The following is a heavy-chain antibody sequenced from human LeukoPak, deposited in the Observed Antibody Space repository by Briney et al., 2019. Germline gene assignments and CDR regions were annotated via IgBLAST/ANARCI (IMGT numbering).Heavy chain of an antibody. J-gene: IGHJ5*02. CDR3: ARDLGSSSWYEWFDP. CDR2: IIPILGIA. D-gene: IGHD6-13*01. V-gene: IGHV1-69*04. Sequence: ASVKVSCKASGGTFSSYAISWVRQAPGQGLEWMGRIIPILGIANYAQKFQGRVTITADKSTSTAYMELSSLRSEDTAVYYCARDLGSSSWYEWFDPWGQGTLVTVSS. CDR1: GGTFSSYA.